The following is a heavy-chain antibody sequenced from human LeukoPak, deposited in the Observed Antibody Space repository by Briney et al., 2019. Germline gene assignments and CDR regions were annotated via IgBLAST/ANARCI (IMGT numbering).Heavy chain of an antibody. CDR1: GGSISSYY. CDR3: ARELYGDYVYWFDP. V-gene: IGHV4-59*01. CDR2: IYYSGST. J-gene: IGHJ5*02. D-gene: IGHD4-17*01. Sequence: SETLSLTCTVSGGSISSYYWSWLRQPPGKGLEWIGYIYYSGSTNYNPSLKSRVTISVDTSKNQFSLKLSSVTAADTAVYYCARELYGDYVYWFDPWGQGTLVTVSS.